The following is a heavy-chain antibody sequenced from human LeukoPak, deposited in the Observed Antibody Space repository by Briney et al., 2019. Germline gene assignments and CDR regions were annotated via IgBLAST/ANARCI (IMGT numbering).Heavy chain of an antibody. D-gene: IGHD6-13*01. V-gene: IGHV1-2*02. CDR1: GYTFTDYY. J-gene: IGHJ4*02. CDR3: ARDSQQQLVLYYFDY. CDR2: TKPDSGGT. Sequence: GASVKVSCKASGYTFTDYYIHWVRRAPGQGLEWVGWTKPDSGGTTYPQKFQGRVTMTRDTSISTTYMELSRLTSDDTAVYYCARDSQQQLVLYYFDYWGQGTLVTVSS.